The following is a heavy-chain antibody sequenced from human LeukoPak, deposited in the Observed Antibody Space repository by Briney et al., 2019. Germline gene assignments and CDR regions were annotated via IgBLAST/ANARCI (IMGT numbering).Heavy chain of an antibody. D-gene: IGHD1-26*01. CDR1: GGSINAYY. CDR3: ARDSGATPNQINWFDP. CDR2: FDYDGNT. Sequence: SETLPLTCAVSGGSINAYYWAWSRQPPGKGLEWIGYFDYDGNTNYNPSLKGRVTISVDTSKTQLSLKLASVTAEDTAVYYCARDSGATPNQINWFDPWGQGTLVTVSS. J-gene: IGHJ5*02. V-gene: IGHV4-59*01.